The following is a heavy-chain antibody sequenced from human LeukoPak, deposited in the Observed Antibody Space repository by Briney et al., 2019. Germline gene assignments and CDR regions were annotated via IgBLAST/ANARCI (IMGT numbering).Heavy chain of an antibody. J-gene: IGHJ6*03. V-gene: IGHV3-48*01. CDR3: ARDPYSGNYGNDYYCYMDV. Sequence: PGGSLRLSCAASGFTFSSYSMNWVRQAPGKGLEWVSYISSSSSTIYYADSVKGRFTISRDNAKNSLYLQMDSLGPEDTAVYYCARDPYSGNYGNDYYCYMDVWGKGTTVTISS. D-gene: IGHD1-26*01. CDR1: GFTFSSYS. CDR2: ISSSSSTI.